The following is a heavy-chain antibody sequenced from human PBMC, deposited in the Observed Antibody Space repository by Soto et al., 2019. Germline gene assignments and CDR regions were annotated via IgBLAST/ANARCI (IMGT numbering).Heavy chain of an antibody. CDR3: GRGSGINWSDP. J-gene: IGHJ5*02. V-gene: IGHV1-3*01. CDR1: GYTFTNYA. D-gene: IGHD3-10*01. CDR2: INAGNGNT. Sequence: QVQLVQSGAEVKNPGASVKVSCKSSGYTFTNYAMHWVRQAPGQRLEWMGWINAGNGNTKYSQKFQGRVTITSDTSASTAYMELSRLRSEDTAVYSCGRGSGINWSDPRGQGTLVTVSS.